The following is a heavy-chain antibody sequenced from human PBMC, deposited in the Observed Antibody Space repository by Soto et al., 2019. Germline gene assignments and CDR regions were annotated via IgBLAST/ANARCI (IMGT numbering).Heavy chain of an antibody. CDR3: ARRVVTPPYYYGMDV. CDR1: GYTFTSYG. J-gene: IGHJ6*02. D-gene: IGHD2-21*02. Sequence: ASVKVSCKASGYTFTSYGISWVRQAPGQGLEWMGWISAYNGNTNYAQKLQGRVTMTTDTSTSTAYMELRSLRSDDTAVYYCARRVVTPPYYYGMDVWGQGTTVTVSS. V-gene: IGHV1-18*01. CDR2: ISAYNGNT.